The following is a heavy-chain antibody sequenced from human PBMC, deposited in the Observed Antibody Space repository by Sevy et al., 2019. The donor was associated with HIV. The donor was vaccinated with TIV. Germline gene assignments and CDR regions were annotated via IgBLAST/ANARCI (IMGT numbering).Heavy chain of an antibody. Sequence: ASVKVSCKASGGTLTTYAISWVRQAPGQGREWMGGIIPMFGTTIFAQKFQGRVTLTTDESTSTAYMELRSLRAADTAVSYCATSNYDSSGYSPLYYYGLDVWGQGTTVTVSS. V-gene: IGHV1-69*05. CDR3: ATSNYDSSGYSPLYYYGLDV. CDR2: IIPMFGTT. J-gene: IGHJ6*02. D-gene: IGHD3-22*01. CDR1: GGTLTTYA.